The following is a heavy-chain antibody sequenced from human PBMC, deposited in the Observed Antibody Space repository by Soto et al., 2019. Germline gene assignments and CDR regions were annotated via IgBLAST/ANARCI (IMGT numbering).Heavy chain of an antibody. CDR1: GYTFTSYD. D-gene: IGHD5-18*01. CDR2: MKPNSGNT. CDR3: ARGLGYSYGPNYYYYYYMDV. J-gene: IGHJ6*03. V-gene: IGHV1-8*01. Sequence: ASVKVSCKASGYTFTSYDINWVRQATGQGLEWMGWMKPNSGNTGYAQKIQGRVTMTRNTSISTAYMELSSLRSEDTAVYYCARGLGYSYGPNYYYYYYMDVWGKGTTVTVSS.